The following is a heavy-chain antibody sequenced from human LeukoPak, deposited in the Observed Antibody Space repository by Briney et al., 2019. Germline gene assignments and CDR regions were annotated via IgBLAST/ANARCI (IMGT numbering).Heavy chain of an antibody. V-gene: IGHV4-39*02. CDR1: GGSVRSIGDF. CDR3: ARDKNARCSITCRSEFDC. Sequence: SETLSLTCTVSGGSVRSIGDFWGWIRQPPGKGLEWIGSIFYTGGTYYNKSLRSRFTISVDTSRNQFSLKLTSVTAADTAVYYCARDKNARCSITCRSEFDCWGQGTLVTVSS. J-gene: IGHJ4*02. CDR2: IFYTGGT. D-gene: IGHD2-2*01.